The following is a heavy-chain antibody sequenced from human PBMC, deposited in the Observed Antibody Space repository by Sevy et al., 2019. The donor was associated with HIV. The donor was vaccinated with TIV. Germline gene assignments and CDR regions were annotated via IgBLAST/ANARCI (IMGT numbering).Heavy chain of an antibody. Sequence: GGSLRLSCAASGFTFSSYSMNWVRQAPGKGLEWVSSISSSSSYIYYADSVKGRFTISRDNAKNSLYLQMNSLRAEDTAVYYCARDLVVATFTFRAFDIWGQGTMVTVSS. D-gene: IGHD5-12*01. CDR3: ARDLVVATFTFRAFDI. CDR2: ISSSSSYI. J-gene: IGHJ3*02. CDR1: GFTFSSYS. V-gene: IGHV3-21*01.